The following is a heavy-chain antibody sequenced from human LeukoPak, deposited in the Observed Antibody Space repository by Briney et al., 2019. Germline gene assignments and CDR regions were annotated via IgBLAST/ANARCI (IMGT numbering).Heavy chain of an antibody. CDR2: IIPIFGTA. J-gene: IGHJ4*02. CDR3: ASRDGYNFVDY. V-gene: IGHV1-69*13. D-gene: IGHD5-24*01. Sequence: SVKVSCKASGYTFTSYYMHWVRQAPGQGLEWMGGIIPIFGTANYAQKFQGRVTITADESTSTAYMELSSLRSEDTAVYYCASRDGYNFVDYWGQGTLVTVSS. CDR1: GYTFTSYY.